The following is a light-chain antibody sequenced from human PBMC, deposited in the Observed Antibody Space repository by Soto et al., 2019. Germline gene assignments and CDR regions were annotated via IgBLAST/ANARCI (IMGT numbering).Light chain of an antibody. CDR3: QQYGRSST. Sequence: EVVLTQSPGTLSLSPGERATLSCRASQSVSSTYLAWYQQKPGQAPRLLIYGASSRATGIPDRFSGSGSGTDFTLTISRLEPEDFAVYSCQQYGRSSTFGQGTKVEIK. CDR2: GAS. CDR1: QSVSSTY. V-gene: IGKV3-20*01. J-gene: IGKJ1*01.